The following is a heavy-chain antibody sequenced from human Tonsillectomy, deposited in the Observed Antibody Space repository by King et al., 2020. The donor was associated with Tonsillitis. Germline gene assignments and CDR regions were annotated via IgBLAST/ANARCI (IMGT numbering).Heavy chain of an antibody. V-gene: IGHV4-30-2*01. CDR2: MFYSGSA. CDR1: GGSISSGTYS. D-gene: IGHD3-9*01. Sequence: QLQESGSRLVMPSQTLSITCTVSGGSISSGTYSWSWIRQPPGKGLEWIGYMFYSGSAYYNPSFKSRVTLSVDRSKNQFSLKLKSVTAADTAMYYCARAANDFDWLLNPWFDPWGQGTLVTVSS. J-gene: IGHJ5*01. CDR3: ARAANDFDWLLNPWFDP.